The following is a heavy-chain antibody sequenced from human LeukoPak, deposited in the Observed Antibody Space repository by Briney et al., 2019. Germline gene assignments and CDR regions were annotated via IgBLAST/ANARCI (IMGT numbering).Heavy chain of an antibody. D-gene: IGHD3-22*01. CDR2: ISAYNGNT. Sequence: ASVKVSCKASGYTFTSYGISWVRQAPGQGLEWMGWISAYNGNTNYAQKLQGRVTMTTDTSTSTAYMELRSLRSDDTAVYYCARVYYYDSSGYYPDAFDIWGQGTMVTVSS. J-gene: IGHJ3*02. V-gene: IGHV1-18*01. CDR1: GYTFTSYG. CDR3: ARVYYYDSSGYYPDAFDI.